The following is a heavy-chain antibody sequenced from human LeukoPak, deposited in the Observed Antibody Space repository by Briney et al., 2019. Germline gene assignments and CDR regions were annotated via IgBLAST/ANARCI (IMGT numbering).Heavy chain of an antibody. CDR2: IKQGGSEK. J-gene: IGHJ6*02. CDR1: GFTVSGNY. V-gene: IGHV3-7*01. CDR3: ARDTHYYYYGMDV. Sequence: GGSLRLSCAVSGFTVSGNYMTWVRQAPGKGLEWVANIKQGGSEKYYVDSVKGRFTISRDNAKNSLYLQMNSLRAEDTAVYYCARDTHYYYYGMDVWGQGTTVTVSS.